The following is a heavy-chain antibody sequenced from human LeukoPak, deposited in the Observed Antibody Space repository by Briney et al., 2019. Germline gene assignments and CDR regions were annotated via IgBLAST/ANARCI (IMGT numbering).Heavy chain of an antibody. CDR3: ARQTTVTTLSGDAFDI. J-gene: IGHJ3*02. V-gene: IGHV4-39*01. CDR1: GGSISSSSYY. CDR2: IYYSGST. D-gene: IGHD4-17*01. Sequence: SETLSLTCTVSGGSISSSSYYWGWIRQPPGKGLEWIGSIYYSGSTYYNPSLKSRVTISVDTSKNQFSLKLSSVTAADTAVYYCARQTTVTTLSGDAFDIWGQGTMVTVSS.